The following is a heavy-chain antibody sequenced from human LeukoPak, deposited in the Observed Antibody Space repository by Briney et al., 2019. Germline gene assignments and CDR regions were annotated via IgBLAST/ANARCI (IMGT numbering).Heavy chain of an antibody. J-gene: IGHJ4*02. CDR2: ISSSSSYI. D-gene: IGHD3-10*01. V-gene: IGHV3-21*01. Sequence: PGGSLRLSCAAAGFTFSSYSMNWVRQAPGKGLEWVSSISSSSSYIYYADSVKGRFTISRDNAKNSLYLQMNSLRAEDTAVYYCARRTLGRYFDYWGQGTLVTVSS. CDR1: GFTFSSYS. CDR3: ARRTLGRYFDY.